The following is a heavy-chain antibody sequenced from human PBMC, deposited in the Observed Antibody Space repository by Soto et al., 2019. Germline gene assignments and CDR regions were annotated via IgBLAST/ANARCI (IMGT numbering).Heavy chain of an antibody. V-gene: IGHV3-23*01. CDR1: GFSFSDYG. CDR2: ISKSGASK. Sequence: WGSLRLSCAASGFSFSDYGMRWFRHQPGEGLEWVSTISKSGASKYYANSVRGRLALSRDNSRNTLHLQINSLSAADTALYYGVKDFQSGDYGDPNDSCSGMDVWGQGTTVTVSS. J-gene: IGHJ6*02. CDR3: VKDFQSGDYGDPNDSCSGMDV. D-gene: IGHD4-17*01.